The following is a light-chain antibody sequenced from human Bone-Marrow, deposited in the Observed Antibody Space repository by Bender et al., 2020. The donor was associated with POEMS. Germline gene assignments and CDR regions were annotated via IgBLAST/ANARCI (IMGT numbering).Light chain of an antibody. Sequence: QSALTQPRSVSGSPGQSVTISCTGTSSDVGYYDYVSWFQQHPGKAPKVMIYDVTKRPSGVSLRFSGSKSGNTASLTISGLQAEDEGDFYCASYSSTNTLVVFGGGTKVTVL. V-gene: IGLV2-11*01. CDR1: SSDVGYYDY. CDR2: DVT. J-gene: IGLJ2*01. CDR3: ASYSSTNTLVV.